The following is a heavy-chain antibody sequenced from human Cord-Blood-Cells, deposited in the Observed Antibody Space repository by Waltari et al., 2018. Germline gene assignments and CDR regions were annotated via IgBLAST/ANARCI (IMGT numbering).Heavy chain of an antibody. CDR3: ATGTNGNYDY. D-gene: IGHD4-17*01. Sequence: QVQLVQSGAEVKKPGASVKVSCQVSGYTLTELSMHWVRQAPGKGLEWMGGFDPEECETIYAHKCQGRVTITDDTSTDTADMELSSLRSEDTAVYYCATGTNGNYDYSGQGTLVTVSA. V-gene: IGHV1-24*01. J-gene: IGHJ4*02. CDR1: GYTLTELS. CDR2: FDPEECET.